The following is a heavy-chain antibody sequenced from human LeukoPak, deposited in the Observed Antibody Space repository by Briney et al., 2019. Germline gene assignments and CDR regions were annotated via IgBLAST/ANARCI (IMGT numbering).Heavy chain of an antibody. CDR3: ARGADY. CDR2: IIPILGIA. CDR1: GGTFSSYT. V-gene: IGHV1-69*02. D-gene: IGHD1-26*01. Sequence: SVKVSCKASGGTFSSYTISWVRQAPGQGLEWMGRIIPILGIANYAQKFQGRVTMTRDTSTSTVYMELSSLRSEDTAVYYCARGADYWGQGTLVTVSS. J-gene: IGHJ4*02.